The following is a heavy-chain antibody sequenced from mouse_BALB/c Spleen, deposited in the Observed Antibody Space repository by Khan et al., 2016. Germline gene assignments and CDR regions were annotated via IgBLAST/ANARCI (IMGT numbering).Heavy chain of an antibody. J-gene: IGHJ1*01. CDR1: GYTFTNYG. V-gene: IGHV9-3-1*01. D-gene: IGHD1-1*01. CDR3: ARYLYYDGSSRYFDV. Sequence: QIQLVQSGPELKRPGKTVKISCKASGYTFTNYGINWVKQAPGKGLKWMGWINTYSGESTYADDFKGRFAFSLETSSNTAYLQINNLKNEDTTTDFCARYLYYDGSSRYFDVWGAGTTVTVSS. CDR2: INTYSGES.